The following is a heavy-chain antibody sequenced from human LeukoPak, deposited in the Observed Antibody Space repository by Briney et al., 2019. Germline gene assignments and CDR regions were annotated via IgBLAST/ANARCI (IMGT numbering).Heavy chain of an antibody. J-gene: IGHJ3*02. CDR2: IYHSGST. Sequence: SETLSLTCAVSGGSISSSNWWSWVRQPPGKGLEWIGEIYHSGSTNYNPSLKGRVTISVDKSKNQFSLKLSSVTAADTAVYYCAVRPKPVAFDIWGQGTMVTVSS. CDR1: GGSISSSNW. CDR3: AVRPKPVAFDI. V-gene: IGHV4-4*02.